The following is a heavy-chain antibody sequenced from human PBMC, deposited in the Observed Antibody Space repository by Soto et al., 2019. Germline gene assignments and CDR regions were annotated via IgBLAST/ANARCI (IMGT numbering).Heavy chain of an antibody. CDR1: GDSVSKYY. D-gene: IGHD4-17*01. CDR3: ARSPAYGDYANLDT. V-gene: IGHV4-4*07. CDR2: IHSTRSP. Sequence: KPSETLSLTCTVSGDSVSKYYWNWIRQPAGKGLEWIGRIHSTRSPNYNPSLKSRVTMSVDTSKNQFSLKLNLTSVTAADTAVYYCARSPAYGDYANLDTWGQGTLVTVS. J-gene: IGHJ5*02.